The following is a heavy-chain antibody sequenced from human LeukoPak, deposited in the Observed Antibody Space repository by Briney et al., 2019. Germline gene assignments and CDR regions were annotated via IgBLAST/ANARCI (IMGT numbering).Heavy chain of an antibody. D-gene: IGHD6-19*01. CDR3: ARGKEPVAGSLSHFDY. J-gene: IGHJ4*02. CDR1: GFTFSSYD. V-gene: IGHV3-21*01. Sequence: GGSLRLSCAASGFTFSSYDMTWVRQAPGKGLEWVSSISSRSSYIDYADSLKGRFTISRDNAKNSLYLQMNSLRAEDTAVYYCARGKEPVAGSLSHFDYWGQGTLVTVSS. CDR2: ISSRSSYI.